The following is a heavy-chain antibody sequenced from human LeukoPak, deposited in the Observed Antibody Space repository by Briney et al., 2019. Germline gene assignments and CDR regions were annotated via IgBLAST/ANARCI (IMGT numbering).Heavy chain of an antibody. V-gene: IGHV4-34*01. CDR3: ARVGSSGIGS. J-gene: IGHJ1*01. D-gene: IGHD6-19*01. Sequence: PSETLSLTCAVYGGSFSGYYWRWIRQPPGKGLEWIGEINHSGSTNYNPSLKRRGTISVDASKNKFSLKLSYGTAADTAVFYCARVGSSGIGSWGQGKLVSVSS. CDR1: GGSFSGYY. CDR2: INHSGST.